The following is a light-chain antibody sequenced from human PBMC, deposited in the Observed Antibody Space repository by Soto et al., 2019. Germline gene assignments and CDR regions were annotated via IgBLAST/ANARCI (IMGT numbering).Light chain of an antibody. CDR1: QSIRNY. Sequence: DIQMTQSPSSLSASVGDRVTITCRASQSIRNYLNWYQQKPGQAPNLLIYTTSNLETGVPSRFSGSGSGTDFTFTISSLQPEDIATYYCQQYDNLPLTFGGGTKVDIK. J-gene: IGKJ4*01. CDR2: TTS. CDR3: QQYDNLPLT. V-gene: IGKV1-33*01.